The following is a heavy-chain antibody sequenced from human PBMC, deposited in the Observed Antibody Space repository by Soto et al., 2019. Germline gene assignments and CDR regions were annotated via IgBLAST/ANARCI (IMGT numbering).Heavy chain of an antibody. D-gene: IGHD6-13*01. CDR3: ATLIRDSSSWLGWWFGP. J-gene: IGHJ5*02. Sequence: ASVKLSCKVSGYTLTEVSVHWVRQAPGKGLEWMGGFDREDGETIYAQKFQGRVTMTEDTSTDTAYMELSSLRSEDTAVHYCATLIRDSSSWLGWWFGPWGQGTLVTVSS. CDR2: FDREDGET. V-gene: IGHV1-24*01. CDR1: GYTLTEVS.